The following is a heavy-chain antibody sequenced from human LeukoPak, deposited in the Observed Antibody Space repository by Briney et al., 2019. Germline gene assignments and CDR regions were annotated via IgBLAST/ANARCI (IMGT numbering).Heavy chain of an antibody. Sequence: GGSLRLSCAASGFTFDDYAMHWVRQAPGKGLEWVSGISWNSGSIGYADPVKGRFTISRDNAKNSLYLQMNSLRAEDTALYYCAKGGYSSGYPYYFDYWGQGTLVTVSS. J-gene: IGHJ4*02. CDR1: GFTFDDYA. D-gene: IGHD3-22*01. V-gene: IGHV3-9*01. CDR3: AKGGYSSGYPYYFDY. CDR2: ISWNSGSI.